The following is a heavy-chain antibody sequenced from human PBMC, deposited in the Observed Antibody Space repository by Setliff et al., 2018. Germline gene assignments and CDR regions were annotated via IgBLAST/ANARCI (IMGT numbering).Heavy chain of an antibody. CDR2: INAGNGNT. Sequence: ASVKVSCKASGYTFTSYAMHWVRQAPGQRLEWMGWINAGNGNTKYSQKFQGRVTITRDTSASTAYMELSSLRSEDTAVYYCAREAAGRTGSWAVNAFDIWGQGTMVTVSS. V-gene: IGHV1-3*01. D-gene: IGHD6-13*01. CDR3: AREAAGRTGSWAVNAFDI. CDR1: GYTFTSYA. J-gene: IGHJ3*02.